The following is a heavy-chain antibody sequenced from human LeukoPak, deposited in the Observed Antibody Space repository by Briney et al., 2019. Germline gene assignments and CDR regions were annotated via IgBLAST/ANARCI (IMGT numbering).Heavy chain of an antibody. CDR3: ARDVQADDSSGYYYAWYFDY. Sequence: ASVKVSCKASGYTFTSYYMHWVRQAPGQGLEWMGIINPSGGSTSYAQKFQGRVTMTRDTSTSTVYMELSSLRSEDTAVYYCARDVQADDSSGYYYAWYFDYWGQGTLVTVSP. J-gene: IGHJ4*02. D-gene: IGHD3-22*01. CDR1: GYTFTSYY. CDR2: INPSGGST. V-gene: IGHV1-46*01.